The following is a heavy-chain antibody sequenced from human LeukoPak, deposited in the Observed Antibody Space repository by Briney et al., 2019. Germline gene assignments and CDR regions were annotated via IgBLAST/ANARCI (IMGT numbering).Heavy chain of an antibody. V-gene: IGHV1-46*01. J-gene: IGHJ4*02. CDR1: GYTFTSYY. Sequence: GASVKASCKASGYTFTSYYMHWVRQAPGQGLEWMGIINPSGGSTSYAQKFQGRVTMTRDTSTSTVYMELSSLRSEDTAVYYCAREVATIAIDYWGQGTLVTVSS. CDR2: INPSGGST. D-gene: IGHD5-24*01. CDR3: AREVATIAIDY.